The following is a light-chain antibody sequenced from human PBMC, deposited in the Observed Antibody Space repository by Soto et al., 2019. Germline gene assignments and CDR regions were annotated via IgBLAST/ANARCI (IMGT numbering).Light chain of an antibody. CDR2: DAS. CDR1: QSVSRNY. V-gene: IGKV3-20*01. Sequence: EIVLTQSPGTLSLSPGERATLSCRASQSVSRNYLAWFQKKPGQVPRLLIYDASTRAPGIPDKFGGSASGTDVTLTNSRVEPEDFAVYFFQQYFTSPITFGQGTRLGIK. CDR3: QQYFTSPIT. J-gene: IGKJ5*01.